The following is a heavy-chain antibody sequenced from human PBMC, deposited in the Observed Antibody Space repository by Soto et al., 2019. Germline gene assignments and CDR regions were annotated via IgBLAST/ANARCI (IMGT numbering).Heavy chain of an antibody. Sequence: QVQLVQSGAEVKKPGASVKVSCKASGYTFINYYIHWVRQAPGHGLEWMAIINPTGGSTNYAQKFQGRLTLTMDTSTSTVYMELSSLTSEETAMYYCAIHLAAGDVWGQGTLVTVSS. CDR3: AIHLAAGDV. V-gene: IGHV1-46*01. J-gene: IGHJ4*02. CDR1: GYTFINYY. CDR2: INPTGGST. D-gene: IGHD2-8*02.